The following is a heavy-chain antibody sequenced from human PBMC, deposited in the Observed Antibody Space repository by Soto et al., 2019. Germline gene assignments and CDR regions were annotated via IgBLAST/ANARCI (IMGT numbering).Heavy chain of an antibody. V-gene: IGHV1-18*01. CDR3: ARVPTQEVGATYNWFDP. J-gene: IGHJ5*02. CDR2: ISAYNGNT. CDR1: GYTFTSYG. D-gene: IGHD1-26*01. Sequence: GASVKVSCKASGYTFTSYGISWVRQAPGQGLEWMGWISAYNGNTNYAQKLQGRVTMTTDTSTSTAYMELRSLRSDDTAVYYCARVPTQEVGATYNWFDPWGQGTLFTVSS.